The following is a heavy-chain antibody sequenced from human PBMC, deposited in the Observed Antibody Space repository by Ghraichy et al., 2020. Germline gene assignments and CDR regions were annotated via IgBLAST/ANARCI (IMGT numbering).Heavy chain of an antibody. CDR2: IWYDGMKK. Sequence: GGSLRLSCAASGFSFRGSVMHWVRQAPGKGLEWVAVIWYDGMKKYYADSVKGRFTISRDNSKNTLSLQMNSLRAEDTAVYYCARGSDYYETSGYILDFWGQGTLGTVSS. J-gene: IGHJ4*02. CDR3: ARGSDYYETSGYILDF. V-gene: IGHV3-33*01. CDR1: GFSFRGSV. D-gene: IGHD3-22*01.